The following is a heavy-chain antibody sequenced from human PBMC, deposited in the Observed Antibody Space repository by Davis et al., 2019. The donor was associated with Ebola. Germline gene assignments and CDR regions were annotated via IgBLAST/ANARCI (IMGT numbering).Heavy chain of an antibody. CDR3: ARAPNYDVLTGTSSYYFDY. CDR1: GYTFTSYG. CDR2: ISGFNTST. V-gene: IGHV1-18*04. J-gene: IGHJ4*02. D-gene: IGHD3-9*01. Sequence: ASVKVSCKPSGYTFTSYGLVWVRQAPGLGLEWMGWISGFNTSTNFAQKFQGRVTVSKDTSTNTAYMDLRSLTSDDTAIYYCARAPNYDVLTGTSSYYFDYWGQGTLVTVSS.